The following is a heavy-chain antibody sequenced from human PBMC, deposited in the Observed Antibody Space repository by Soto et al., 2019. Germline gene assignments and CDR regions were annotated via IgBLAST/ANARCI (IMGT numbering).Heavy chain of an antibody. V-gene: IGHV3-13*01. CDR2: IGTAGDT. CDR3: ARGGYSYGSRSHYYYGMDV. D-gene: IGHD5-18*01. CDR1: GFTFSSYD. J-gene: IGHJ6*02. Sequence: EVQLVESGGGLVQPGGSLRLSCAASGFTFSSYDMHWVRQATGKGLEWVSAIGTAGDTYYPGSVKGRFTISSENAKNSLYLQMNSLRAGDTAVYYCARGGYSYGSRSHYYYGMDVWGQGTTVTVSS.